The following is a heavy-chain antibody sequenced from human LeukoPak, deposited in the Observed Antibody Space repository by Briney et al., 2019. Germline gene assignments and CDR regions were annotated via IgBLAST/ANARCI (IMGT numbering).Heavy chain of an antibody. CDR3: ARGADQEFDF. J-gene: IGHJ4*02. V-gene: IGHV1-46*02. Sequence: ASVTVSCKSSGHTLNNHFIHWVRQAPGQGLEWVGLINPRDGSKRTLQRFQGRLTMTRDTSTSTLYMGLSSLRAEDTATYFCARGADQEFDFWGQGTLVTVSS. CDR1: GHTLNNHF. CDR2: INPRDGSK.